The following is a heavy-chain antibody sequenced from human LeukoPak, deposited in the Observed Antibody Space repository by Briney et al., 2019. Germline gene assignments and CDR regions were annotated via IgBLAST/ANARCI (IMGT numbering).Heavy chain of an antibody. Sequence: PGRSLRLSCAASGFTFSSYGMHWVRQAPGKGLEWVAVIWYDGSNKYYADSVKGQFTISRDNSKNTFYLQMNSLRAEDTAVYYCARDELGYCSSTSCYPFDYWGQGTLVTVSS. CDR2: IWYDGSNK. J-gene: IGHJ4*02. CDR3: ARDELGYCSSTSCYPFDY. CDR1: GFTFSSYG. D-gene: IGHD2-2*01. V-gene: IGHV3-33*01.